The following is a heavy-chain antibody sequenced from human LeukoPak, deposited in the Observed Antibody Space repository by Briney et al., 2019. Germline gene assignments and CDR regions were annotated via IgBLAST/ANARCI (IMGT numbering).Heavy chain of an antibody. J-gene: IGHJ4*02. Sequence: SQTLSLTCAVSGASIGTGDFYWSWVRQPPGKTLEWIGYVHSTGDTYYNPSLESRLAISSDTSKSQFSLQLKSVTAADTAVYYCARGGPDGQCRAYCYNYPFGYWGQGILVTVSS. CDR1: GASIGTGDFY. CDR2: VHSTGDT. V-gene: IGHV4-30-4*01. CDR3: ARGGPDGQCRAYCYNYPFGY. D-gene: IGHD3-22*01.